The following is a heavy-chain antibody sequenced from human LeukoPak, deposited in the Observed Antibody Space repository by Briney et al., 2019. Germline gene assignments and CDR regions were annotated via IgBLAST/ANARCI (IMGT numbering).Heavy chain of an antibody. CDR1: GGSFSTYY. V-gene: IGHV4-59*01. CDR2: IYYSGST. J-gene: IGHJ5*02. D-gene: IGHD1-14*01. CDR3: ARGYGRYNWFDP. Sequence: SETLSLTCTVSGGSFSTYYWSWLRQPPGKGLEWIGYIYYSGSTDYSPSLKSRVTMSLDTSKNQFSLNLNSVTAADTAVYYCARGYGRYNWFDPWGQGTLVTVSS.